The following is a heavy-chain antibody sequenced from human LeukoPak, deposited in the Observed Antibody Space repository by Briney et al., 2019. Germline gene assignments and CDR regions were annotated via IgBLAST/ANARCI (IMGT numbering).Heavy chain of an antibody. D-gene: IGHD2-21*02. Sequence: PGGSLRLSCAASGFTFSSYAMHWVRQAPGKGLEWVAVISYDGSNKYYADSVKGRFTISRDNSKNTLYLQMNSLRAEDTAVYYCARGSRYPAVVTAIFYYWGQGTLVTVSS. CDR2: ISYDGSNK. CDR1: GFTFSSYA. CDR3: ARGSRYPAVVTAIFYY. V-gene: IGHV3-30*04. J-gene: IGHJ4*02.